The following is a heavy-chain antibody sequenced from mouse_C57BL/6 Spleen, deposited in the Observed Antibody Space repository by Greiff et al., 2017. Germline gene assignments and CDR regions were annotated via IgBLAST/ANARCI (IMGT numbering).Heavy chain of an antibody. J-gene: IGHJ3*01. D-gene: IGHD2-3*01. Sequence: QVQLQQSGAELARPGASVKLSCKASGYTFTSYGISWVKQRTGQGLEWIGEIYPRSGNTYYNEKFKGKATLTADKSSSTAYMELRSLTSEDSAVYFCARPYDERVTGFAYWGQGTLVTVAA. CDR1: GYTFTSYG. V-gene: IGHV1-81*01. CDR2: IYPRSGNT. CDR3: ARPYDERVTGFAY.